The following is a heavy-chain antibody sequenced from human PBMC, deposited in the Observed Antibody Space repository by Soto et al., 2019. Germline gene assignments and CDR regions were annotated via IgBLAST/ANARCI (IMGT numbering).Heavy chain of an antibody. V-gene: IGHV1-69*01. CDR1: GGTFSSYA. Sequence: QVQLVQSGAEVKKPGSSVKVSCKASGGTFSSYAISWVRQAPGQGLEWMGGIIPIFGTANYAQKFQGRVTITADESTSTAYMELSSVTAADTAVYYCARQGGSYGYYYYGMDVWGQGTTVTVSS. CDR2: IIPIFGTA. CDR3: ARQGGSYGYYYYGMDV. D-gene: IGHD1-26*01. J-gene: IGHJ6*02.